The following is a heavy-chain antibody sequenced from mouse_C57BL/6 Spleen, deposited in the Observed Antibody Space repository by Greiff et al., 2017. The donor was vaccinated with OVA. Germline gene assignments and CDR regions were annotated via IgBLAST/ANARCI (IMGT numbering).Heavy chain of an antibody. CDR2: INPNNGGT. CDR3: ARLTTVVNYAMDY. V-gene: IGHV1-18*01. J-gene: IGHJ4*01. Sequence: EVQLQQSGPELVKPGASVKIPCKASGYTFTDYNMDWVKQSHGKSLEWIGDINPNNGGTIYNQKFKGKATLTVDKSSSTAYMELRSLTSEDTAVYYCARLTTVVNYAMDYWGQGTSVTVSS. D-gene: IGHD1-1*01. CDR1: GYTFTDYN.